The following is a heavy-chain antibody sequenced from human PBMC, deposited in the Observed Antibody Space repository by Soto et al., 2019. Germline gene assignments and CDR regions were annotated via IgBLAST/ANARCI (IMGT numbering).Heavy chain of an antibody. V-gene: IGHV5-51*01. D-gene: IGHD6-6*01. J-gene: IGHJ3*02. Sequence: GESLKISCKGSGYSFTSYWIGWVRQMPGKGLEWMGIIYPGDSDTRYSPSFQGQVTISADKSISTAYLQWSSLKASDTAMYYCARRVEARRELRDAFDIWGQATMVTVSS. CDR2: IYPGDSDT. CDR3: ARRVEARRELRDAFDI. CDR1: GYSFTSYW.